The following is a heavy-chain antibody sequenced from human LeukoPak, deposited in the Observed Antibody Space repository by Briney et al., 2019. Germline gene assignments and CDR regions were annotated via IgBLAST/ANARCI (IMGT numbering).Heavy chain of an antibody. V-gene: IGHV4-59*01. D-gene: IGHD5-12*01. CDR1: GDSISSYY. CDR2: IYYSGST. CDR3: ARDSGYDLGPEYFDY. Sequence: SETLSLTCTVSGDSISSYYWSWTRQPPGKGLEWIGYIYYSGSTNYNPSLKSRVTISVDTSKNQFSLKLSSVTAADTAVYYCARDSGYDLGPEYFDYWGQGTLVTVSS. J-gene: IGHJ4*02.